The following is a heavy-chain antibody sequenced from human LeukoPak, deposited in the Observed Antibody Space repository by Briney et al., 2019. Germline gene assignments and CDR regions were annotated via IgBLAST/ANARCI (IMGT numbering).Heavy chain of an antibody. V-gene: IGHV1-46*01. Sequence: ALVKVSCKASGYTFSNHYLHWVRQAPGQGLEWMGVISPSGDSTTYAQKFQGRVTMTRDTSTNIVYMELSSLRSEDTAVYYCASEIAMTGYFDYWGQGTLVTVSS. CDR1: GYTFSNHY. J-gene: IGHJ4*02. D-gene: IGHD6-19*01. CDR2: ISPSGDST. CDR3: ASEIAMTGYFDY.